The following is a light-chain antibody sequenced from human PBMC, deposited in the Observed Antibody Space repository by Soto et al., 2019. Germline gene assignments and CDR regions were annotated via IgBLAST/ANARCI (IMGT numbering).Light chain of an antibody. V-gene: IGKV1-33*01. CDR2: DAS. J-gene: IGKJ5*01. CDR3: QQYDNFPRAIN. Sequence: DIQMTQSKSSLSASVGDRFAIACQASQDISNYLHWYQQKAGKAPKLLIYDASNLETGVPSRFSGSGSGTDFTFTISSLQPEDIATYYCQQYDNFPRAINFGQGTRLEI. CDR1: QDISNY.